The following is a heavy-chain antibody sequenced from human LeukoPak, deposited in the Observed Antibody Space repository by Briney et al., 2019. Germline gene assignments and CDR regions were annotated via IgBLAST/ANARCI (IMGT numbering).Heavy chain of an antibody. CDR3: ARTIAAAGTLNWFDP. J-gene: IGHJ5*02. Sequence: SETLSLTCTVSGGSISSYYWSWIRQPPGKGLEWIGYIYYSGSTNYNPSLKSRVTISVDTSKNQFSLKLSSVTAADTAVYYCARTIAAAGTLNWFDPWGQGTLVTVSS. V-gene: IGHV4-59*12. D-gene: IGHD6-13*01. CDR1: GGSISSYY. CDR2: IYYSGST.